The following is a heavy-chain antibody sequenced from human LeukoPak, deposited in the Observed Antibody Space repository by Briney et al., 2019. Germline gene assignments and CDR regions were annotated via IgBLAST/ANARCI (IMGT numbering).Heavy chain of an antibody. D-gene: IGHD3-22*01. V-gene: IGHV4-59*08. CDR3: AGSSKYYYVAFGY. J-gene: IGHJ4*02. CDR2: IYNTGST. Sequence: SETLSLTCTVSGVSISSYSWSWTRQPPGKGLEWIGYIYNTGSTNYNPSLKSRVTISVDTSKNQFSLRLSSVTAADTAVYYCAGSSKYYYVAFGYWGQGTLVTVSS. CDR1: GVSISSYS.